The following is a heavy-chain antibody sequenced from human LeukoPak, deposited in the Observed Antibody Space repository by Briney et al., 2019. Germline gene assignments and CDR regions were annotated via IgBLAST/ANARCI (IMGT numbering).Heavy chain of an antibody. J-gene: IGHJ6*02. Sequence: SETLSLTCTVSGGSISSYYWSWIRQPPGKGLEWIGYIYYSGSTSYNPSLKSRVTISLDTSKNQFSLKLSSVTAADTAVYYCARDRSYGHGDYYYGMDVWGQGTTVTVSS. CDR3: ARDRSYGHGDYYYGMDV. CDR1: GGSISSYY. V-gene: IGHV4-59*01. D-gene: IGHD5-18*01. CDR2: IYYSGST.